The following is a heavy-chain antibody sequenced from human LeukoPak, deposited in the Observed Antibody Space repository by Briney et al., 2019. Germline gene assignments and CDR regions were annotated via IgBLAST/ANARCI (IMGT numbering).Heavy chain of an antibody. CDR2: ISRDGATT. J-gene: IGHJ4*02. CDR1: GLTLDDYA. Sequence: GGSLRLYCAASGLTLDDYAMHWVRQPPGKGLEWVSLISRDGATTFYADSVKGRFSISRDNRKNSLYLQMNNLRTEDTGLYYCAKGGYDFDFWGQGTLVTVSS. D-gene: IGHD5-12*01. V-gene: IGHV3-43*02. CDR3: AKGGYDFDF.